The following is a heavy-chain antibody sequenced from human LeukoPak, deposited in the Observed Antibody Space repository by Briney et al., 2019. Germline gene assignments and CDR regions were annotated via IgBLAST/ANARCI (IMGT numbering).Heavy chain of an antibody. CDR3: ARGAYGSGWEAFDI. Sequence: ASVKVSCKASGYTFTGYYMHWVRQAPGQGLEWMGWINPNSGGTNYEQNFQGRVTMTRDTSISTAYMELSRLRSDDTAVYYCARGAYGSGWEAFDIWGQGTMVTVSS. CDR2: INPNSGGT. D-gene: IGHD3-10*01. J-gene: IGHJ3*02. V-gene: IGHV1-2*02. CDR1: GYTFTGYY.